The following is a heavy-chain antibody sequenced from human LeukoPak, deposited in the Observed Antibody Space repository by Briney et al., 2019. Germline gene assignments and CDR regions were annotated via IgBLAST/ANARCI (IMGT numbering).Heavy chain of an antibody. CDR1: GGSISSYY. V-gene: IGHV4-4*07. CDR2: IYTSGST. Sequence: SETLSLTCTVSGGSISSYYWSWIRQPAGKGLEWIGRIYTSGSTNYNPSLKSRVTMSVDTSKNQFSLKLSSVTAADTAVYYCARIGLMGHTYYFDYWGQGTLVTVSS. D-gene: IGHD3-16*01. CDR3: ARIGLMGHTYYFDY. J-gene: IGHJ4*02.